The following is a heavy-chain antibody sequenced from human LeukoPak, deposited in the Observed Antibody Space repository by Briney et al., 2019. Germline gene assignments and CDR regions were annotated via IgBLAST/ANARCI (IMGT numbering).Heavy chain of an antibody. CDR2: IYTSGST. Sequence: SEALSLTCTVSGGSISSYYWSWIRQPAGKGLEWIGRIYTSGSTNYNPSLKSRVTMSVDTSKNQFSLKLSSVTAADTAVYYCAREGLTYTLNWFDPWGQGTLVTVSS. CDR3: AREGLTYTLNWFDP. V-gene: IGHV4-4*07. J-gene: IGHJ5*02. CDR1: GGSISSYY. D-gene: IGHD3-9*01.